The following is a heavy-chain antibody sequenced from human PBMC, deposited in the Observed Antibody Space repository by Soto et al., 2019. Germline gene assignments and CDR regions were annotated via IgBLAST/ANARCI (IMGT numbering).Heavy chain of an antibody. CDR3: ARDLRLELLDSYYYGMDV. CDR1: GYTFTSYG. V-gene: IGHV1-18*01. Sequence: ASVKVSCKASGYTFTSYGISWVRQAPGQGLEWMGWISAYNGNTNYAQKLQGRVTMTTDTSTSTAYMELRSLRSDDTAVYYCARDLRLELLDSYYYGMDVWGQGTTVTVSS. D-gene: IGHD1-7*01. CDR2: ISAYNGNT. J-gene: IGHJ6*02.